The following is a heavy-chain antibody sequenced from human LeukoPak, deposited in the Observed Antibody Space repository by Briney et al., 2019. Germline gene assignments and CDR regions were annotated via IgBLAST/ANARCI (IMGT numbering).Heavy chain of an antibody. CDR3: ARTYCTSTSCHGYLDY. CDR2: IYTSGCT. J-gene: IGHJ4*02. V-gene: IGHV4-4*07. CDR1: GGSISGYY. D-gene: IGHD2-2*01. Sequence: SQTLSLTCSVSGGSISGYYWSWIRQPAGKGLEWIGHIYTSGCTNYNPSLKSRVAMSVDTSKNQISLKVRSATAADTAVYFCARTYCTSTSCHGYLDYWGQGTLVTVSS.